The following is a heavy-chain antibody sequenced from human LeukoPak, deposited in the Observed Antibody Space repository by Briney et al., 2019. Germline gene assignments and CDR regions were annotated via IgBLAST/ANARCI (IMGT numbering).Heavy chain of an antibody. CDR2: INWNGGST. CDR3: ARGITIFGVVIFKEYYFDY. J-gene: IGHJ4*02. Sequence: GGSLRLSCAASGFTFDDNGMSWVRQAPGKGLEWVSGINWNGGSTGYADSVKGRFTISRDNAKNSLYPQMNSLRAEDTALYYCARGITIFGVVIFKEYYFDYWGQGTLVTVSS. V-gene: IGHV3-20*04. D-gene: IGHD3-3*01. CDR1: GFTFDDNG.